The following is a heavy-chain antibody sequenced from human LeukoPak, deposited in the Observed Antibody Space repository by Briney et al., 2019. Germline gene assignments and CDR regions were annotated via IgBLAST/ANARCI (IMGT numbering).Heavy chain of an antibody. CDR2: IRSKAYGGTT. CDR1: GFTFSSYA. CDR3: TRVRGAEMGYCSGGSCYSGRWYYFDY. Sequence: GGSLRLSCAASGFTFSSYAMSWVRQAPGKGLEWVGFIRSKAYGGTTEYAASVKGRFTISRDDSKSIAYLQMNSLKTEDTAVYYCTRVRGAEMGYCSGGSCYSGRWYYFDYWGQGTLVTVSS. D-gene: IGHD2-15*01. J-gene: IGHJ4*02. V-gene: IGHV3-49*04.